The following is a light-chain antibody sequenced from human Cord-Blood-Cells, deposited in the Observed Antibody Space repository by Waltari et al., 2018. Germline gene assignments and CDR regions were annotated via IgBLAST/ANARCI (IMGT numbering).Light chain of an antibody. J-gene: IGKJ2*01. CDR1: QSLSSY. Sequence: DIQMTQSPSSLSASVGDRVTITCRASQSLSSYLNWYQQKPEKAPKLLIYAASSLQSRVPSRFSGSGSGTDCTLTISSLQPDYVSTYYCQQSYSTPYTFGQVTKLEIK. V-gene: IGKV1-39*01. CDR2: AAS. CDR3: QQSYSTPYT.